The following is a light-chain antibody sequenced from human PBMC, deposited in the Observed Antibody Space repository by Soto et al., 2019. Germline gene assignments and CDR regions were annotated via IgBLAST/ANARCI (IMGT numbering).Light chain of an antibody. Sequence: DIQMTQSPSTLSASVGDRVTITCRASQSISDWLAWFQLKPGKAPKLLIYAASTLQSGVPSRFSGSGFGTEFTLTISSLQPEDFATYYCQQLRTFGGGTKVDIK. CDR3: QQLRT. V-gene: IGKV1-5*01. CDR1: QSISDW. CDR2: AAS. J-gene: IGKJ4*01.